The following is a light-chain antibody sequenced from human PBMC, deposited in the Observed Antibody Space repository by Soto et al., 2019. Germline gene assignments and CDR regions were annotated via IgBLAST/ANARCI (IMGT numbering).Light chain of an antibody. CDR2: DVS. Sequence: QSVLTQPRSVSGPPGQSVSISCSGTSSDVGTYNYVSWYQQHPGKAPKLMIYDVSKRPSGVPDRFSGSKSGNTASLTISGLQAEDEADYYCCSYAGGYTHAVFGGATKLTVL. V-gene: IGLV2-11*01. CDR3: CSYAGGYTHAV. J-gene: IGLJ2*01. CDR1: SSDVGTYNY.